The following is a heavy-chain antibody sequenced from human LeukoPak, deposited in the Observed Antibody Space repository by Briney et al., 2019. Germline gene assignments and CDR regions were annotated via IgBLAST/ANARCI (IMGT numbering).Heavy chain of an antibody. J-gene: IGHJ4*02. CDR2: ISGSGGST. D-gene: IGHD6-19*01. Sequence: GGSLRLSCAASGLTFNSYAMSWARQAPGKGLEWVSEISGSGGSTYYAGSVKGRFTISRDNSKNTLYLQMNRLRVEDTAVYYCAKERPGIAVAATVWGQGTLVTVSS. CDR1: GLTFNSYA. V-gene: IGHV3-23*01. CDR3: AKERPGIAVAATV.